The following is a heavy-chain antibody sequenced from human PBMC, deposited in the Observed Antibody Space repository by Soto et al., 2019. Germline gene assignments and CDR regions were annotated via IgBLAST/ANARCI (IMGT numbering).Heavy chain of an antibody. J-gene: IGHJ5*02. CDR2: INVYNGKT. Sequence: QVQLVQSGAEVKKPGASVKVSCKASGYTFSNYGISWVRQAPGQGPEWMGWINVYNGKTNYAQKLQGRVTMTTDTSTNTIYMELRSRQSDNPAVYCWARSAGVCDGDASWGEGTVVTVSA. CDR3: ARSAGVCDGDAS. D-gene: IGHD3-10*01. V-gene: IGHV1-18*01. CDR1: GYTFSNYG.